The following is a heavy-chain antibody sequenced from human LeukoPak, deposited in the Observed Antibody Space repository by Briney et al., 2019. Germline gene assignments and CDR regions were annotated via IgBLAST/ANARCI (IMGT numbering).Heavy chain of an antibody. CDR3: AKDLNSGSSFDY. D-gene: IGHD1-26*01. CDR1: GFTFSNYA. V-gene: IGHV3-23*01. CDR2: ISGSGGST. Sequence: PGGSPRLSCAASGFTFSNYAMNWVRQAPGKGLEWVSAISGSGGSTYYADSVKGRFTISRDKSKNTLYLQMNSLRAEDTAVYYCAKDLNSGSSFDYWGQGTLVTVSS. J-gene: IGHJ4*02.